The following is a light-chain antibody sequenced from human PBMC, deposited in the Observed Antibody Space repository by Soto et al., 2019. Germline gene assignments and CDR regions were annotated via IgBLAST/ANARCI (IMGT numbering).Light chain of an antibody. CDR2: DVS. CDR3: SSYTSSSTLGV. J-gene: IGLJ2*01. V-gene: IGLV2-14*01. CDR1: SSDVGGYNY. Sequence: QSALTQPATVSGSPGQSSTISCTGTSSDVGGYNYVSWYQQHPGKAPKLMIYDVSNRPSGVSNRFSGSKSGNTASLTISGLQAEDEADCYCSSYTSSSTLGVFGGGTKLTVL.